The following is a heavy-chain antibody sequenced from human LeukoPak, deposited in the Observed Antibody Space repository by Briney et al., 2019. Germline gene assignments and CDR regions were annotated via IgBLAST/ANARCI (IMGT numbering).Heavy chain of an antibody. Sequence: ASVKVSCKASGYTFTSYDINWVRQATGQGLEWMGIINPSGGSTSYAQKFQGRVTMTRDTSTSTVYMELSSLRSEDTAVYYCARDLGVGATTGYWGQGTLVTVSS. V-gene: IGHV1-46*01. J-gene: IGHJ4*02. CDR3: ARDLGVGATTGY. CDR1: GYTFTSYD. CDR2: INPSGGST. D-gene: IGHD1-26*01.